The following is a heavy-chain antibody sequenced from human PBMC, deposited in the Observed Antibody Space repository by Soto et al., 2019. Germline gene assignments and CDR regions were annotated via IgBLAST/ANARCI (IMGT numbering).Heavy chain of an antibody. D-gene: IGHD3-3*01. CDR3: ATGPYDFWSGYYTVGNWFDP. Sequence: PSETLSLTCTVSGGSISSSSYYWGWIRQPPGKGLEWIGSIYYSGSTYYNPSLKSRVTISVDTSKNQFSLKLSSVTAADTAVYYCATGPYDFWSGYYTVGNWFDPWGQGTLVTVSS. CDR2: IYYSGST. J-gene: IGHJ5*02. CDR1: GGSISSSSYY. V-gene: IGHV4-39*01.